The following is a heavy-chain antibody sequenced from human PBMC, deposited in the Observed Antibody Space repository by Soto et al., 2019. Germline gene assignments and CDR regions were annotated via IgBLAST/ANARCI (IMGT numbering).Heavy chain of an antibody. D-gene: IGHD2-15*01. Sequence: QVKLVQSGAEVKMPGASVKVSCEASGYTFVNYGLSWVRQAPGHGLEWMGYISANDAQTKYSQSFQGRLIMTRDTYTSTVYMDLTSLTSDDTAMYYCARDRSGGHPFGFYYYYGMAVWGQGTSVSV. V-gene: IGHV1-18*04. CDR1: GYTFVNYG. J-gene: IGHJ6*02. CDR2: ISANDAQT. CDR3: ARDRSGGHPFGFYYYYGMAV.